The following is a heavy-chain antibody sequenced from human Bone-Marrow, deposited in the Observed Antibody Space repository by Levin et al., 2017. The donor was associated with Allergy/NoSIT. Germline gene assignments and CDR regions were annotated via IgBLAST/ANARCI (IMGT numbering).Heavy chain of an antibody. Sequence: ASVKVSCKASGYTFTDYYMNWVRQAPGQGLEWMGWINPNSGGTNYAQKFQGRVTMTRDTSISTAYMGLSGLGSDDTAVYYCARDPDYYDRAFDSWGQGTMVTVSS. CDR3: ARDPDYYDRAFDS. D-gene: IGHD3-22*01. V-gene: IGHV1-2*02. J-gene: IGHJ3*02. CDR2: INPNSGGT. CDR1: GYTFTDYY.